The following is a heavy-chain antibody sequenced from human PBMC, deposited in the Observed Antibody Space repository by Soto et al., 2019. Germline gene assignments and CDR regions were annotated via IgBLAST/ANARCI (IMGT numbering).Heavy chain of an antibody. CDR1: GYRFSDYY. D-gene: IGHD5-12*01. J-gene: IGHJ6*03. CDR3: ARESGGATATLDYYYFYMDV. CDR2: MNPNSGDT. Sequence: QVQLVQSGAEVKKPGASVTVSCKASGYRFSDYYLHWVRQAPGQGPEWMGWMNPNSGDTKYAQKFKGRGTMTRDTSGRTAFMELNWLKSDDTAVYYWARESGGATATLDYYYFYMDVWGIGTTVTVSS. V-gene: IGHV1-2*02.